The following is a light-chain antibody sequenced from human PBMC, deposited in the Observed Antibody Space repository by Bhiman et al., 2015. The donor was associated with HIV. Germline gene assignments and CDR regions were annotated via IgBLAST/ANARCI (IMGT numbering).Light chain of an antibody. Sequence: SYEVTQPPSVSVSPGQTASITCSGDKLGDKYACWYQQKPGHSPVVVIYQDTKRPSGIPDRFSASKSGTSATLGITGLQTGDEADYYCATWDSSLSAEVFGGGTKLTVL. J-gene: IGLJ2*01. CDR2: QDT. CDR1: KLGDKY. V-gene: IGLV3-1*01. CDR3: ATWDSSLSAEV.